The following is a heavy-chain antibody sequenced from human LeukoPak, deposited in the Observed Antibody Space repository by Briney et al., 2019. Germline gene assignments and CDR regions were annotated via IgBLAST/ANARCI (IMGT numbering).Heavy chain of an antibody. J-gene: IGHJ4*02. D-gene: IGHD1-26*01. CDR2: IYYSGGT. CDR3: ASGSYYFDF. V-gene: IGHV4-59*11. Sequence: SETLSLTCTVSGGSISSHYWSWIRQPPGKGLEWIGYIYYSGGTNYNPSLKSRVTISVVTSKNQFSLKLSSVTAADTAIYYCASGSYYFDFWGQGTLVTVSS. CDR1: GGSISSHY.